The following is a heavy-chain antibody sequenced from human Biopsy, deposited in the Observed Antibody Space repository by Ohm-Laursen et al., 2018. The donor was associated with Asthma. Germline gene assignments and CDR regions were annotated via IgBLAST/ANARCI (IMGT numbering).Heavy chain of an antibody. V-gene: IGHV3-23*01. CDR3: ARTFHFWSPYHAEHYQL. D-gene: IGHD3-3*02. CDR1: GFRFNGYA. J-gene: IGHJ1*01. CDR2: ISASGNST. Sequence: SLRLSCAASGFRFNGYAVSWVRQAPGKGPERVSTISASGNSTYYGDSVKGRFTISRDNSKNTLFLHMNSLRAEDTAVYYCARTFHFWSPYHAEHYQLWGQGTLVTVSS.